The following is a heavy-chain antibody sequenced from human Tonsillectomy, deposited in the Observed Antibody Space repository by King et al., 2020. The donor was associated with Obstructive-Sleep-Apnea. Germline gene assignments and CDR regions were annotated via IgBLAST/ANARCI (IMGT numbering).Heavy chain of an antibody. Sequence: VQLVESGGGVVHPGRSLRLSCAASGFTFSSYAMHWVRQAPGKGLEWVAVISYDGSNKYYADSVKGRFTISRDNSKNTLYLQMNSLRAEDTAVYYCARGPGDINGLIDYWGQGTLVTVSS. D-gene: IGHD5-12*01. CDR3: ARGPGDINGLIDY. CDR2: ISYDGSNK. CDR1: GFTFSSYA. J-gene: IGHJ4*02. V-gene: IGHV3-30-3*01.